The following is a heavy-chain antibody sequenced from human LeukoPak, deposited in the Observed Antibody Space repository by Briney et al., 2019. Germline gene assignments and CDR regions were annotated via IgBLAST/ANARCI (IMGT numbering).Heavy chain of an antibody. CDR2: IRYDGNKE. CDR3: ARDDNLKQLAD. Sequence: GGSLRLSCAASGFRFSTYSMHWVRQAPGKGLEWMAFIRYDGNKEDYADSVKGRFTVSKDDSKNTVYLLMSSLRPEDTAVYYCARDDNLKQLADWGQGTLVTVSS. V-gene: IGHV3-30*02. CDR1: GFRFSTYS. D-gene: IGHD6-6*01. J-gene: IGHJ4*02.